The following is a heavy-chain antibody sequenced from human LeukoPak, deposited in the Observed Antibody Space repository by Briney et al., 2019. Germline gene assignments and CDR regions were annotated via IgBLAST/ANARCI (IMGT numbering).Heavy chain of an antibody. J-gene: IGHJ3*02. CDR2: ISWNSGSI. D-gene: IGHD3-22*01. V-gene: IGHV3-9*01. Sequence: PGRSLRLSCAASGFTFDDYAMHWVRQAPGKGLEWVSGISWNSGSIGYADSVKGRFTISRDNAKNSLYLQMNSLRAEDTALYYCAKLQTYYYDSSGYPDAFDIWGQGTMVTVSS. CDR1: GFTFDDYA. CDR3: AKLQTYYYDSSGYPDAFDI.